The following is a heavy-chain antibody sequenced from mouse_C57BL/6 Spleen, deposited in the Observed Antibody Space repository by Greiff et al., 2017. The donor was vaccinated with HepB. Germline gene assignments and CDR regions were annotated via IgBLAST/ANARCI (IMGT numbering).Heavy chain of an antibody. Sequence: EVQLQQSGPGLVKPSQSLSLTCSVTGYSITSGYYWNWIRQFPGNKLEWMGYISYDGSNNYNPSLKNRISITRDTSKNQFFLKLNSVTTEDTATYYCARDLQRYFDYWGQGTTLTVSS. V-gene: IGHV3-6*01. CDR2: ISYDGSN. J-gene: IGHJ2*01. CDR3: ARDLQRYFDY. CDR1: GYSITSGYY.